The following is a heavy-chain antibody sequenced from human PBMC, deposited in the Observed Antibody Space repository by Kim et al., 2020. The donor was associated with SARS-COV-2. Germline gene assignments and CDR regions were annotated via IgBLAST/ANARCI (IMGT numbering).Heavy chain of an antibody. Sequence: GGSLRLSCAASGFTFSSYEMNWVRQAPGKGLEWVSYISSSGSTIYYADSVKGRFTISRDNAKNSLYLQMNSLRAEDTAVYYCARVEAGAPAHYYYYYMDVWGEGTPVTVSS. V-gene: IGHV3-48*03. D-gene: IGHD1-26*01. CDR1: GFTFSSYE. CDR2: ISSSGSTI. CDR3: ARVEAGAPAHYYYYYMDV. J-gene: IGHJ6*03.